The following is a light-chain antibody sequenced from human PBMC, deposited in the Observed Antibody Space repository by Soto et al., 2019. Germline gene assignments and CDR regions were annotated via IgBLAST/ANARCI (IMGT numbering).Light chain of an antibody. V-gene: IGLV2-8*01. CDR1: SSDVGSYNY. CDR2: EVS. Sequence: ALTQPPSASGSPGQSVTISCTGTSSDVGSYNYVSWYQQHPGQAPKLMIYEVSKRPSGVPDRFSGSKSGNTASLTVSGLQAEDEADYYCSSYAGSNNFVVFGGGTKLTVL. J-gene: IGLJ2*01. CDR3: SSYAGSNNFVV.